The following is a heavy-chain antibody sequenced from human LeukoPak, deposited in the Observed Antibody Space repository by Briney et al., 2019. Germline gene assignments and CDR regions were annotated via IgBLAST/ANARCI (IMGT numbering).Heavy chain of an antibody. D-gene: IGHD2-21*02. CDR1: GGTFSSYV. CDR3: ASPLCGGDCYSNPPYYYGMDV. V-gene: IGHV1-69*13. Sequence: ASVKVSCKTSGGTFSSYVINWVRQAPGQGLEWMGGIISIFRVVNYAQKFQGRVTITADESTSTAYMELSSLRSEDTAVYYCASPLCGGDCYSNPPYYYGMDVWGQGTTVTVSS. J-gene: IGHJ6*02. CDR2: IISIFRVV.